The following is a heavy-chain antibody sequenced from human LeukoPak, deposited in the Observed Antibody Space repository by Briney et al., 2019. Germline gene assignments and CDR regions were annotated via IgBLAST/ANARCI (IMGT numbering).Heavy chain of an antibody. D-gene: IGHD6-13*01. V-gene: IGHV1-69*05. Sequence: SVKVSCKASGGTFSSYAISWVRQAPGQGLEWMGGIIPIFGTANYAQKFQGRVTMTRDTSTSTVYMELSSLRSEDTAVYYCARASEKQLVPFDYWGQGTLVTVSS. CDR1: GGTFSSYA. J-gene: IGHJ4*02. CDR3: ARASEKQLVPFDY. CDR2: IIPIFGTA.